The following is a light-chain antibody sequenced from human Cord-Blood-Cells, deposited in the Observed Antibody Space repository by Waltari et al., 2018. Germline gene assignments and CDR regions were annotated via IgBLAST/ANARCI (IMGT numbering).Light chain of an antibody. CDR3: QSYDSSLSGYV. V-gene: IGLV1-40*01. J-gene: IGLJ1*01. Sequence: QSVLTQPPSVSGAPGQRVTISCTGSSSNIGAGYDVHWYQQLPGTAPKLLIYGNNNRPSGVPDRFSGSKSGTSASQAITGLQAEDEADYYCQSYDSSLSGYVFGTGTKVTVL. CDR1: SSNIGAGYD. CDR2: GNN.